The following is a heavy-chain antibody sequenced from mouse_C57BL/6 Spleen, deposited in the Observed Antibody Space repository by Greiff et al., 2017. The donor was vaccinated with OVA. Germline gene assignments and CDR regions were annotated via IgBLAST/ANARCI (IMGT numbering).Heavy chain of an antibody. CDR2: INYDGSST. D-gene: IGHD2-3*01. Sequence: EVKLQESEGGLVQPGSSMKLSCTASGFTFSDYYMAWVRQVPEKGLEWVANINYDGSSTYYLDSLKSRFIISRDNAKNILYLQMSSLKSEDTATYYCAREDDGYYDWYFDVWGTGTTVTVSS. CDR3: AREDDGYYDWYFDV. J-gene: IGHJ1*03. V-gene: IGHV5-16*01. CDR1: GFTFSDYY.